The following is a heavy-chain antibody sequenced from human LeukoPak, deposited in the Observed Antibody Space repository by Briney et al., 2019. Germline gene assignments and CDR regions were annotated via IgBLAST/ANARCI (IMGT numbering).Heavy chain of an antibody. CDR2: IKQDGSEK. J-gene: IGHJ4*02. D-gene: IGHD3-3*01. Sequence: GGSLRLSCAASGFTFSSYWMSWVRQAPGKGLEWVANIKQDGSEKYYVDSVKGRFTISRDNAKNSLYLQMNSLRAEDTAVYYCAIARFLEWLLCHYWGQGTLVTVSS. CDR3: AIARFLEWLLCHY. V-gene: IGHV3-7*01. CDR1: GFTFSSYW.